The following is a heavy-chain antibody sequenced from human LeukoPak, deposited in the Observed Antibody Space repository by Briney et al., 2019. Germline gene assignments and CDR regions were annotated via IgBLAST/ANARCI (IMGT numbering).Heavy chain of an antibody. V-gene: IGHV3-7*01. D-gene: IGHD6-13*01. CDR3: ASGRQLGY. Sequence: PGGSLRLSCAASGFTFSNYWMSWVRQAPGKGLEWVANIKEDGSEKYYVDSVKGRFTISRDNARNSLYLQMSSLRAEDTAVYYCASGRQLGYWGQGTLVTVSS. CDR1: GFTFSNYW. J-gene: IGHJ4*02. CDR2: IKEDGSEK.